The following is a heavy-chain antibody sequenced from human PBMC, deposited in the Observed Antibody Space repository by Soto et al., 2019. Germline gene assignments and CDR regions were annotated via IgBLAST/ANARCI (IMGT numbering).Heavy chain of an antibody. V-gene: IGHV1-58*01. CDR2: IVVGSGNT. CDR3: AASVGGQLVPFDAFDI. CDR1: GFTFTSSA. D-gene: IGHD6-6*01. Sequence: EASVKVSCKASGFTFTSSAVQWVRQARGQRLEWIGWIVVGSGNTNYAQKFQERVTITRDMSTSTAYMELSSLRSEDTAVYYCAASVGGQLVPFDAFDIWGQGTMVTVSS. J-gene: IGHJ3*02.